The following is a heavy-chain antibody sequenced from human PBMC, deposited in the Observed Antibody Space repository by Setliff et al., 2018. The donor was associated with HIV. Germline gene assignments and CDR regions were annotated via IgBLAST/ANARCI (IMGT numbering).Heavy chain of an antibody. D-gene: IGHD3-22*01. CDR2: INHTGST. V-gene: IGHV4-34*01. CDR3: ARGGGYDRSGYYPFDY. CDR1: GGSFRGYH. Sequence: SETLSLTCAVYGGSFRGYHWSWIRQPPEKGLEWIGEINHTGSTYYNPSLKSRVTMSVDTSKNQFSLKLSSVTAADTAVYYCARGGGYDRSGYYPFDYWGQGTPVTVSS. J-gene: IGHJ4*02.